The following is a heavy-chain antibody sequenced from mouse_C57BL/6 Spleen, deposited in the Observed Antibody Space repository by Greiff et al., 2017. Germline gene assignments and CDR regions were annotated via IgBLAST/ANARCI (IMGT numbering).Heavy chain of an antibody. V-gene: IGHV1-15*01. D-gene: IGHD2-12*01. CDR2: IDPETGGT. J-gene: IGHJ4*01. CDR1: GYTFTDYE. CDR3: TGDPRRGAMDY. Sequence: LVESGAELMRPGASVTLSCKASGYTFTDYEMHWVKQTPVHGLEWIGAIDPETGGTAYNQKFKGKAILTADKSSSTAYMELRSLTSEDSAVYYCTGDPRRGAMDYWGQGTSVTVSS.